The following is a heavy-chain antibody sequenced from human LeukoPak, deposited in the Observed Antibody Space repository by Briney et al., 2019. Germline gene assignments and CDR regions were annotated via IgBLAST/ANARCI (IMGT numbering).Heavy chain of an antibody. V-gene: IGHV4-59*01. Sequence: PSETLSLTCTVSRGSISSYYWSWIRQPPGKGLEWIGYIYYSGSTNYNPSLKSRVTISVDTSKNQFSLKLSSVTAADTAVYYCARASLKSLCFDYWGQGTLVTVSS. CDR1: RGSISSYY. D-gene: IGHD5/OR15-5a*01. CDR3: ARASLKSLCFDY. CDR2: IYYSGST. J-gene: IGHJ4*02.